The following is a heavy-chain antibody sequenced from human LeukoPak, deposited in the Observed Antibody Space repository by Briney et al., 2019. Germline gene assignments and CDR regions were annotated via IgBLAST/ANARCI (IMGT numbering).Heavy chain of an antibody. CDR3: ARGGPFLEWFAAFDI. Sequence: GGSLRLSCAASGFTFSSYWMSWVRQAPGKGLEWVANIKQDGSEKYYVDSVRGRFTISRDNAKNSLYLQMHSLRAEDTALYYCARGGPFLEWFAAFDIWGQGTMVTASS. CDR1: GFTFSSYW. V-gene: IGHV3-7*01. J-gene: IGHJ3*02. D-gene: IGHD3-3*02. CDR2: IKQDGSEK.